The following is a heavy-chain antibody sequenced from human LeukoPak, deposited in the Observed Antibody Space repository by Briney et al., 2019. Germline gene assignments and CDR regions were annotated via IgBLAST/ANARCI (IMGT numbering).Heavy chain of an antibody. Sequence: ASVKVSCKASGYTFTSYDINWVRQATGQGLERMGWMNPNSGNTGYAQKFQGRVTMTRNTSISTAYMELSSLRSEDTAVCYCARGSRSGSYWWYWGQGTLVTVSS. CDR3: ARGSRSGSYWWY. V-gene: IGHV1-8*01. D-gene: IGHD1-26*01. CDR2: MNPNSGNT. CDR1: GYTFTSYD. J-gene: IGHJ4*02.